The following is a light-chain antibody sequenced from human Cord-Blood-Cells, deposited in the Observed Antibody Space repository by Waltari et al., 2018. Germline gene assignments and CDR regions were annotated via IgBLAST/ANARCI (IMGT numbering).Light chain of an antibody. J-gene: IGKJ1*01. CDR3: QQYYSTPQT. CDR2: WAS. Sequence: DIVMTQSPDSLAVSLGERATINCKSSQSVLYSTNNKNYLAWYQQKPGQPPKLLIYWASTRESVVPDRVSGSGSGTDVTLTISSLQAEDVAVYYCQQYYSTPQTFGQGTKVEIK. V-gene: IGKV4-1*01. CDR1: QSVLYSTNNKNY.